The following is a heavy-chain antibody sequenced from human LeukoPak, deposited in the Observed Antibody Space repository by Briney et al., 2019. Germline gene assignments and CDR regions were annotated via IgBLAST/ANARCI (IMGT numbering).Heavy chain of an antibody. D-gene: IGHD6-19*01. J-gene: IGHJ4*02. CDR2: INSRGDRT. V-gene: IGHV3-23*01. CDR1: GFTFSSHA. CDR3: AKNPLSGRAVAGPFDD. Sequence: GGSLRLSCAASGFTFSSHAMSWVRQAPGKGPEWVSAINSRGDRTEYADSVRGRFTMSRDNSKNTLYLQMYSLRVEDTAVYYCAKNPLSGRAVAGPFDDWGQGTLVSVSS.